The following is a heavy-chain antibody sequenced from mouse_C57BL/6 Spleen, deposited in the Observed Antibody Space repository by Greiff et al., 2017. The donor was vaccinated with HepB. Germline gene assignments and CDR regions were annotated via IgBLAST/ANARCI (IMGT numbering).Heavy chain of an antibody. Sequence: VQLQQSGPVLVKPGASVKMSCKASGYTFTDYYMNWVKQSHGKSLEWIGVINPYNGGTSYNQKFKGKATLTVDKSSSTAYMELNSLTSEDSAVYYCARSRYYGSSPYYAMDYWGQGTSVTVSS. J-gene: IGHJ4*01. D-gene: IGHD1-1*01. CDR3: ARSRYYGSSPYYAMDY. V-gene: IGHV1-19*01. CDR1: GYTFTDYY. CDR2: INPYNGGT.